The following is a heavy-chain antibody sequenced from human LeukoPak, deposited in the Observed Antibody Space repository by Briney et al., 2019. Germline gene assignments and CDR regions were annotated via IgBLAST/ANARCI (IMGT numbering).Heavy chain of an antibody. CDR1: GFAFRDAW. Sequence: GGSLRLSCGGSGFAFRDAWMSWVRQAPGKGLEWDGRIKCQTTGGTSDYAAPVRGNFTISGDDPKKTLYLQINSLKTEDTAVYYCVSNGLNFFNGPYFFDYWGQGTLVTVSS. CDR2: IKCQTTGGTS. D-gene: IGHD2-8*01. J-gene: IGHJ4*02. CDR3: VSNGLNFFNGPYFFDY. V-gene: IGHV3-15*01.